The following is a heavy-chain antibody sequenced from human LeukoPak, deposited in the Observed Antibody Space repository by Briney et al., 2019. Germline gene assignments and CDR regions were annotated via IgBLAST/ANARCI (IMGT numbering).Heavy chain of an antibody. J-gene: IGHJ3*02. D-gene: IGHD4-17*01. CDR3: ARGSDGDPSDAFDI. CDR2: MRSNSNIT. Sequence: ASVKVSCKASGYTFINYDINWVRLATGQGLELMGWMRSNSNITGYAQKFQGRVTITRDTSLSTAYMELSSLKSEGTAVYYCARGSDGDPSDAFDIWGQGTMVTVSS. V-gene: IGHV1-8*03. CDR1: GYTFINYD.